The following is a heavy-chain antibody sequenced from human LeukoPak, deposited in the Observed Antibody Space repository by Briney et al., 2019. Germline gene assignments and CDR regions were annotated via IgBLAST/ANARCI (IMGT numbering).Heavy chain of an antibody. CDR2: IYYSGST. CDR3: ARGLDY. Sequence: ETSETLSLTCTVSGYSISSGYYWGWIRQPPGKGLEWIGSIYYSGSTYYNPSLKSRVTISVDTSKNQFSLKLSSVTAADTAVYYCARGLDYWGQGTLVTVSS. CDR1: GYSISSGYY. D-gene: IGHD3-16*01. J-gene: IGHJ4*02. V-gene: IGHV4-38-2*02.